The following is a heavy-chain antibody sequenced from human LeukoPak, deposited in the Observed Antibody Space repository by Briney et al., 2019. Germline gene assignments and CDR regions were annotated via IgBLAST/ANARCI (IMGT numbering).Heavy chain of an antibody. CDR1: GFTSSSYA. CDR3: AKGSYYDSSGSFYFDY. CDR2: ISGSGGST. V-gene: IGHV3-23*01. J-gene: IGHJ4*02. Sequence: PGGSLRLSCAAPGFTSSSYAMSWVRQAPGKGLEWVSAISGSGGSTYYADSVKGRFTISRDNSKNTLYVQVNSLGTEDTAAYYCAKGSYYDSSGSFYFDYWGQGTLVTVSS. D-gene: IGHD3-22*01.